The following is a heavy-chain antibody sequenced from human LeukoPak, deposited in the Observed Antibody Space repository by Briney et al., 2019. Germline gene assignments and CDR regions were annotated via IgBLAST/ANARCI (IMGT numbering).Heavy chain of an antibody. CDR2: ISGSGGST. J-gene: IGHJ4*02. D-gene: IGHD3-10*01. Sequence: GGSLRLSCAASGFTFSSYAMSWVRQAPGKGVEWVSAISGSGGSTYYADSVKGRFTISRDNSKNTLYLQMNSLRAEDTAMYYCAGEGGFGESLYWGQGTLVTVSS. V-gene: IGHV3-23*01. CDR3: AGEGGFGESLY. CDR1: GFTFSSYA.